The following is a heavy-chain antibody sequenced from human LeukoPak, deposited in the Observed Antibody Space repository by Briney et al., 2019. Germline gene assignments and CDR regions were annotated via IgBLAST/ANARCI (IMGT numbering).Heavy chain of an antibody. D-gene: IGHD6-19*01. J-gene: IGHJ4*02. CDR1: GFTFDDYA. CDR2: ISWNSGSI. Sequence: QAGRSLRLSCAASGFTFDDYAMHWVRQAPGKGLEWVSGISWNSGSIGYADSVKGRFTISRDNAKNSLYLQMNSLRAEDTAVYYCAKLIAVATLYWGQGTLVTVSS. V-gene: IGHV3-9*01. CDR3: AKLIAVATLY.